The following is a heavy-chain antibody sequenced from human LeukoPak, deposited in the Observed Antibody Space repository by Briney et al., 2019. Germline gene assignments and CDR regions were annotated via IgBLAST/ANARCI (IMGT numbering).Heavy chain of an antibody. CDR3: ASGSGGYYH. CDR1: GFTFSTYW. D-gene: IGHD3-22*01. V-gene: IGHV3-74*01. J-gene: IGHJ5*02. CDR2: VNTDGSST. Sequence: VGTLRLSCAASGFTFSTYWMHWVRQAPGKWLVWVSRVNTDGSSTNYADSVKGRFTFFSGRRRHTRYLQMNSLRAEDTAMYYCASGSGGYYHWGQGTLVTVSS.